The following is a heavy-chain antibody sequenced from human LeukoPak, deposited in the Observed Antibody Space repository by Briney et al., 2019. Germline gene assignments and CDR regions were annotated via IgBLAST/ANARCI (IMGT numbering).Heavy chain of an antibody. V-gene: IGHV3-66*01. D-gene: IGHD3-22*01. CDR1: GFTVSSNY. CDR3: ASSAYDSSGYYYYY. J-gene: IGHJ4*02. CDR2: IYSGGST. Sequence: GGSLRLSCAASGFTVSSNYMSWVRQAPGKGLEWVSVIYSGGSTYYAGSVKGRFTISRDNSKNTLYLQMNSLRAEDTAVYYCASSAYDSSGYYYYYWGQGTLVTVSP.